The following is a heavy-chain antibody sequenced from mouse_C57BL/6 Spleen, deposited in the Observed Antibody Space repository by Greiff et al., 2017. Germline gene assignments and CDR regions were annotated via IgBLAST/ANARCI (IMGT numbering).Heavy chain of an antibody. CDR2: IDPETGGT. D-gene: IGHD1-2*01. Sequence: LVESGAELVRPGASVTLSCKASGYTFTDYEMHWVKQTPVHGLEWIGAIDPETGGTAYNQKFKGKAILTADKSSSTAYMELRSLTSEDSAVYYCTTLRQAWFAYWGQGTLVTVSA. CDR1: GYTFTDYE. J-gene: IGHJ3*01. V-gene: IGHV1-15*01. CDR3: TTLRQAWFAY.